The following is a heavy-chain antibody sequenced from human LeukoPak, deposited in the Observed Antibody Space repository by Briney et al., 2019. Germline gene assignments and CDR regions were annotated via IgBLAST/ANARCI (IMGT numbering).Heavy chain of an antibody. Sequence: ASVKVSCKASGYTFTSYAMHWVRQAPGQRLEWMGWINAGNGNTKYSQKFQGRVTITRDTSASTAYMELSSLRSEDTAVYYCAREDMTTVINAGMDVWAKGPRSPSP. CDR2: INAGNGNT. CDR3: AREDMTTVINAGMDV. J-gene: IGHJ6*02. D-gene: IGHD4-23*01. V-gene: IGHV1-3*01. CDR1: GYTFTSYA.